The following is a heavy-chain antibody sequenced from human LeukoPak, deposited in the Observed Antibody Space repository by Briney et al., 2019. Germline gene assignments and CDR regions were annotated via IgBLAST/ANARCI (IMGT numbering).Heavy chain of an antibody. V-gene: IGHV4-30-2*01. CDR2: IYHSGST. J-gene: IGHJ1*01. CDR3: ARESSGWYDQYFQH. Sequence: SETLSLTCAVSGGSISSGGYSWSWIRQPPGKGLEWIGYIYHSGSTYYNPSLKSRVTVSVDRSKNQFSLKLSSVTAADTAVYYCARESSGWYDQYFQHWGQGTLVSVSS. D-gene: IGHD6-19*01. CDR1: GGSISSGGYS.